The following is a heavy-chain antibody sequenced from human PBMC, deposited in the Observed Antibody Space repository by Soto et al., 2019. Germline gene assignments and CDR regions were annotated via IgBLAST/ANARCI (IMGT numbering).Heavy chain of an antibody. D-gene: IGHD5-12*01. CDR3: ARDRSGWLQGRGRDAFDI. V-gene: IGHV1-69*01. CDR1: GGTFSSYA. J-gene: IGHJ3*02. CDR2: IIPIFGTA. Sequence: QVQLVQSGAEVKKPGSSVKVSCKASGGTFSSYAISWVRQAPGQGLEWMGGIIPIFGTANYAQKFQGRVTITADESTSTAYMELSSLRSEDTAVYYCARDRSGWLQGRGRDAFDIWGQGTMVTVSS.